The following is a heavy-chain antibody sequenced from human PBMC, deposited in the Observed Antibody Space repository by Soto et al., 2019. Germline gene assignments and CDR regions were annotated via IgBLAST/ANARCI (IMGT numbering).Heavy chain of an antibody. CDR1: GFTFSSYA. Sequence: GGSLRLSCAASGFTFSSYAMSWVRQAPGKGLEWVSAISGSGGSTYYADSVKGRFTISRDNSKNTLYLQMNSLRAEDTAVYYCAKGSPLLWFGELSNNWFDPWGQGTLVTVSS. V-gene: IGHV3-23*01. D-gene: IGHD3-10*01. CDR2: ISGSGGST. J-gene: IGHJ5*02. CDR3: AKGSPLLWFGELSNNWFDP.